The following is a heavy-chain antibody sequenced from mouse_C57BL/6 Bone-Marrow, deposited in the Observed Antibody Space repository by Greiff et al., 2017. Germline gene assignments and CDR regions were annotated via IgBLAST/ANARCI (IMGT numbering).Heavy chain of an antibody. Sequence: EVQLMEPGGGLVQPGGSLKLSCAASGIAFSRYWLSWVRRAPGKGLEWIGEINPDSSTINYAPSLKDKFIISRDNAKNTLYLQMSQVGSEDTALYYCARFGYYDFDYWGQGTTLTVSS. V-gene: IGHV4-1*01. CDR2: INPDSSTI. CDR1: GIAFSRYW. CDR3: ARFGYYDFDY. D-gene: IGHD2-3*01. J-gene: IGHJ2*01.